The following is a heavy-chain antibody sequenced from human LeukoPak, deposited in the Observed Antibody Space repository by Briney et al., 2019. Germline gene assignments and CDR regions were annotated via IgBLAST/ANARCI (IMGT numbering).Heavy chain of an antibody. D-gene: IGHD5-12*01. CDR1: GFTFSSYE. CDR3: ARGRISGYSGYDGNDY. CDR2: INHSGST. J-gene: IGHJ4*02. Sequence: LRLSCAASGFTFSSYEMNWIRQPPGKGLEWIGEINHSGSTNYNPSLKSRVTISVDTSKNQFSLKLSSVTAADTAVYYCARGRISGYSGYDGNDYWGQGTLVTVSS. V-gene: IGHV4-34*01.